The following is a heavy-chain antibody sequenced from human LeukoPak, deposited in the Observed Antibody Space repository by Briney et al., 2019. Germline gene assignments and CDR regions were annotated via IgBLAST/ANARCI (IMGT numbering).Heavy chain of an antibody. CDR1: GFTFSSYS. D-gene: IGHD4/OR15-4a*01. CDR2: IGSRTGNI. V-gene: IGHV3-21*01. J-gene: IGHJ4*02. Sequence: GGSLRLSCAASGFTFSSYSMNWVRQAPGKGREWVAFIGSRTGNIYYAASVKGRISISRDNAKDSVYLQMNSLRADDTAVYYCARETEPLDYGDSTNLDYWGQGTLVTVSS. CDR3: ARETEPLDYGDSTNLDY.